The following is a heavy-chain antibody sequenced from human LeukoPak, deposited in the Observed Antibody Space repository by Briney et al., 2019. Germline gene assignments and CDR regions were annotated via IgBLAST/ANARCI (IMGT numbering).Heavy chain of an antibody. CDR2: ITPIFGTA. J-gene: IGHJ5*02. V-gene: IGHV1-69*05. CDR3: ARDRTTGTSGVWFDP. D-gene: IGHD1-1*01. Sequence: GSSVKVSCKASGGTFSSYAISWVRQAPGQGLEWMGRITPIFGTANYAQKFQGRVTITTDESTSTAYMELSSLRSEDTAVYYCARDRTTGTSGVWFDPWGQGTLVTVSS. CDR1: GGTFSSYA.